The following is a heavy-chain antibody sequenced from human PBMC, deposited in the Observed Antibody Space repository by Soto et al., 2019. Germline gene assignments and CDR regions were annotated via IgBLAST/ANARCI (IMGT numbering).Heavy chain of an antibody. J-gene: IGHJ4*02. Sequence: QVQLQESGPGLVKPSETLSLTCTVSGGSISSYYCSWIRQPPGKGLEWIGYMYYSGSTNYNPSLKSRVTISVDTSKNQFSLKLRSVTAADTAVYYWAGAGAATRSDYGGQGTLVTVSS. D-gene: IGHD2-15*01. CDR2: MYYSGST. V-gene: IGHV4-59*01. CDR1: GGSISSYY. CDR3: AGAGAATRSDY.